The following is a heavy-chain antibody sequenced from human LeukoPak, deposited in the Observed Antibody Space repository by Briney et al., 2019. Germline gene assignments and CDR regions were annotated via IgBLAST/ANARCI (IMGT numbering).Heavy chain of an antibody. D-gene: IGHD2-15*01. J-gene: IGHJ4*02. CDR2: IYYSGST. V-gene: IGHV4-59*01. CDR3: ARSTRRGCSGGSCYTSAPPYYFDY. Sequence: MASETLSLTCTVSGGSISSYYWSWIRQPPGKGLERIGCIYYSGSTNYNHSLKRRVTISVDTSKNQFSLKRSSATSADTAVYYCARSTRRGCSGGSCYTSAPPYYFDYWGQGTLVTVSS. CDR1: GGSISSYY.